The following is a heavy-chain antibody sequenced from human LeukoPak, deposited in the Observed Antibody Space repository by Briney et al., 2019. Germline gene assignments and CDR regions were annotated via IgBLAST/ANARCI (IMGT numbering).Heavy chain of an antibody. CDR1: GLTFSGYW. CDR2: INSDGSST. V-gene: IGHV3-74*01. D-gene: IGHD3-10*01. CDR3: TRAPYFPY. J-gene: IGHJ4*02. Sequence: GGSLRLSCAASGLTFSGYWMHWVRQAPGQGLVWVSRINSDGSSTSYADSVKGRFTISRDNAKNTLYLQMNSLRAEDTAVYYCTRAPYFPYWGQGTLVTVSS.